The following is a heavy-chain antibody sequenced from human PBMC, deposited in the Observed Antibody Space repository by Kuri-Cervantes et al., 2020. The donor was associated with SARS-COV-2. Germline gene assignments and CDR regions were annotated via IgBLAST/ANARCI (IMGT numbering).Heavy chain of an antibody. CDR2: INSYATII. Sequence: GGSLRLSCSASGFTFTPYAMHWVRQAPGKGLEYVSAINSYATIIYYADSVKGRFTISRENSRNTLYLEMRNLRPDDTAVYFCVRGGTSTEDYYYYYGMDVWGQGTTVTVSS. CDR3: VRGGTSTEDYYYYYGMDV. CDR1: GFTFTPYA. V-gene: IGHV3-64D*08. D-gene: IGHD1-1*01. J-gene: IGHJ6*02.